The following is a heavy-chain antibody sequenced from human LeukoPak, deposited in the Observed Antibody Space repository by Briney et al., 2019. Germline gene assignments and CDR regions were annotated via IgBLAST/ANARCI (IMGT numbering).Heavy chain of an antibody. D-gene: IGHD1-1*01. J-gene: IGHJ4*02. Sequence: GGSLRLSCAASGFTFSRYWMTWVRQAPGKGLEWVANIKEDGSENSYVESVKGRFTISRDNAKNSLYLQLNSLRAEDTAVYFCARQRYSDYWGQGPLVTVSS. V-gene: IGHV3-7*01. CDR1: GFTFSRYW. CDR3: ARQRYSDY. CDR2: IKEDGSEN.